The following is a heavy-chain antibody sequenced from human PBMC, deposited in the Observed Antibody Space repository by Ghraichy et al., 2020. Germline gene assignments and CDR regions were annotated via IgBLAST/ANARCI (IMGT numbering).Heavy chain of an antibody. CDR2: IYYSGST. CDR1: GGSISSSSYY. D-gene: IGHD6-13*01. V-gene: IGHV4-39*01. J-gene: IGHJ5*02. CDR3: ARLGYSSRRGWFDP. Sequence: SETLSLTCTVSGGSISSSSYYWGWIRQPPGKGLEWIGSIYYSGSTYYNPSLKSRVTISVDTSKNQFSLKLSSVTAADTAVYYCARLGYSSRRGWFDPWGQGTLVTVSS.